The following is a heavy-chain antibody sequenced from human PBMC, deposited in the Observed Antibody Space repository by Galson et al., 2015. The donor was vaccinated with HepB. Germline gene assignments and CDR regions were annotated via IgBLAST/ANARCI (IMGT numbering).Heavy chain of an antibody. V-gene: IGHV3-11*01. CDR2: ISSGGSII. CDR3: ARGILYYLYGMDV. J-gene: IGHJ6*02. CDR1: GFTFSNYY. Sequence: SLRLSCAASGFTFSNYYMSWIRQAPGKGLEWVSYISSGGSIIYYADSVKGRFTISRDNAKNSLYLQMNSLRAEDTAVYYCARGILYYLYGMDVWGQGTTVTVSS. D-gene: IGHD2/OR15-2a*01.